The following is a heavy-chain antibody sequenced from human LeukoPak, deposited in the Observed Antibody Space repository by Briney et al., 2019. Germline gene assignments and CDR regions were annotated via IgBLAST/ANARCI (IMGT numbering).Heavy chain of an antibody. CDR3: ARGYQHYYMGV. Sequence: VASVKVSCKTSGGTFRSYAISWVRQAPGQGLEWMGWINPNSGGTNYAQKFQGRVTMTRDTSISTAYMELSRLRSDDTAVYYCARGYQHYYMGVWGKGTTVTISS. CDR2: INPNSGGT. V-gene: IGHV1-2*02. J-gene: IGHJ6*03. CDR1: GGTFRSYA. D-gene: IGHD2-2*01.